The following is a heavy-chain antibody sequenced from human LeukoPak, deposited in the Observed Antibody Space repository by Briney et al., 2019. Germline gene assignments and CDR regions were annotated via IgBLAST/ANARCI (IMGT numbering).Heavy chain of an antibody. CDR1: GITFGSYW. D-gene: IGHD3-22*01. CDR3: ARHRYYDGSGYWAEFDY. Sequence: RGSLRLSCAASGITFGSYWMTWVRQAPGKGLECVADIKPDGSEKHYVDSVEGRFTISRDNAKNSLFLEMNSLRAEDTAVYYCARHRYYDGSGYWAEFDYWGQGTLVTVSS. J-gene: IGHJ4*02. V-gene: IGHV3-7*05. CDR2: IKPDGSEK.